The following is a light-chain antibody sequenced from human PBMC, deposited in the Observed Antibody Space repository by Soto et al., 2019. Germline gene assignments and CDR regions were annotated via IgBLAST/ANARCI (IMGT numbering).Light chain of an antibody. CDR1: ESVSDNY. CDR3: QQYGSSPLT. V-gene: IGKV3-20*01. J-gene: IGKJ4*01. CDR2: GAY. Sequence: EIVLTQSPGTLSLSPGERATLSCRASESVSDNYLAWYQQRSGQAPRLVIYGAYIRASAVPDRFSGSGSGADFTLTISRLEPEDFAVYYCQQYGSSPLTYGGGTKVEIK.